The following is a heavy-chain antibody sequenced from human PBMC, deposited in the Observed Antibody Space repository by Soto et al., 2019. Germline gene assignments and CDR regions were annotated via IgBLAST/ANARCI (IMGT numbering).Heavy chain of an antibody. Sequence: ASVKVSCKASGYTFTGYPMHWVRQAPGQGLEWMGWINAGNGNTKCSQKFQDRVNINRDTSASTVYMELGSLRSEDTAVYYCARNVGSGWYDYWGQGTLVTVSS. CDR2: INAGNGNT. D-gene: IGHD6-13*01. J-gene: IGHJ4*02. CDR1: GYTFTGYP. V-gene: IGHV1-3*01. CDR3: ARNVGSGWYDY.